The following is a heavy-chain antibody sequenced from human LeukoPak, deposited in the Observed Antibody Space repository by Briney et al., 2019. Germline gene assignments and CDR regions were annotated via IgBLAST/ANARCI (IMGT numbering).Heavy chain of an antibody. CDR1: GFTFSSYA. V-gene: IGHV3-48*04. D-gene: IGHD7-27*01. CDR3: ARDNPAGWGAHDY. Sequence: GGSLRLSCAASGFTFSSYAMSWVRQAPGKGPEWVSYISGRSSIIYYADSVKGRFTISRDNAKNSLYLQMTGLRAEDTAVYYCARDNPAGWGAHDYWGQGTLVTVSS. J-gene: IGHJ4*02. CDR2: ISGRSSII.